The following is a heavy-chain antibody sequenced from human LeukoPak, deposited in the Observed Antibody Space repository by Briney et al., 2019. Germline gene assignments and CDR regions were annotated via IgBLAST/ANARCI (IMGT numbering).Heavy chain of an antibody. CDR2: IYYSGST. Sequence: PSETLSLTCTVSGGSISSYYWSWIRQPPGKVLEWIGYIYYSGSTNYNPSLKSRVTISVDTSKNQFSLKLSSVTAADTAVYYCARLTVTTKADYWGQGTLVTVSS. V-gene: IGHV4-59*03. CDR1: GGSISSYY. D-gene: IGHD4-17*01. CDR3: ARLTVTTKADY. J-gene: IGHJ4*02.